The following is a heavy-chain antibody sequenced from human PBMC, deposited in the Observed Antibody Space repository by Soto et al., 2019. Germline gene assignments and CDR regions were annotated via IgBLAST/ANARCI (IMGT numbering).Heavy chain of an antibody. V-gene: IGHV3-23*01. D-gene: IGHD5-18*01. CDR1: VFTFRDYA. Sequence: GGSLRLSCGASVFTFRDYAMIWVRQAAGRGLEWVATISANGGGTYYADSVKGRFTISRDNSKNTLYLQMNSLRAEDTAVYYCARDRRGYSYGSAYYGMDVRGQGTTVTVSS. CDR2: ISANGGGT. J-gene: IGHJ6*02. CDR3: ARDRRGYSYGSAYYGMDV.